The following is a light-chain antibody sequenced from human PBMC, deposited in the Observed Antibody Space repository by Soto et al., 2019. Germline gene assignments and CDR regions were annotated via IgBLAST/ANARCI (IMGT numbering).Light chain of an antibody. CDR1: QSVSINY. V-gene: IGKV3-20*01. Sequence: ENVLTQSPGTLSLSPGEIATLSFRASQSVSINYLAWYQQKPGQAPRLLIYGASNRATGIPDRFSGSGSGTDFTLTISRLEPEDFAVYYCQQYGSSGTFGQGTKVDIK. CDR2: GAS. CDR3: QQYGSSGT. J-gene: IGKJ1*01.